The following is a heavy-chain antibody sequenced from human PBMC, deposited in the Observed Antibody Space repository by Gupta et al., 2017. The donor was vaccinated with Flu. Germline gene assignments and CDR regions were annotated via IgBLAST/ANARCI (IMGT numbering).Heavy chain of an antibody. CDR1: GFTFDDYA. CDR3: AKDIYLAAPLVSTGFDY. V-gene: IGHV3-9*01. J-gene: IGHJ4*02. CDR2: ISWNSGSI. D-gene: IGHD2-8*02. Sequence: EVQLVESGGGLVQPGRSLRLSCAASGFTFDDYAMHWVRQAPGKGLEWVSGISWNSGSIGYADSVKGRFTISRDNAKNSLYLQMNSLRAEDTALYYCAKDIYLAAPLVSTGFDYWGQGTLVTVSS.